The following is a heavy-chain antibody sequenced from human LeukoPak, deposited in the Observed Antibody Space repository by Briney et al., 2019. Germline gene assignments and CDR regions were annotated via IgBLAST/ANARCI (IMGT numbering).Heavy chain of an antibody. J-gene: IGHJ6*02. V-gene: IGHV1-18*01. CDR3: ARGQTDYDILTGYYPSYGMDV. CDR2: ICAYNGHT. D-gene: IGHD3-9*01. Sequence: GASVTVSFTSSAYTLIIYSISWVRQAPGQGLEWMGWICAYNGHTNYAQKHQGRVTMTTDTSTSTAYMELRSLRTDDTAVYYCARGQTDYDILTGYYPSYGMDVWGQGTTVTVSS. CDR1: AYTLIIYS.